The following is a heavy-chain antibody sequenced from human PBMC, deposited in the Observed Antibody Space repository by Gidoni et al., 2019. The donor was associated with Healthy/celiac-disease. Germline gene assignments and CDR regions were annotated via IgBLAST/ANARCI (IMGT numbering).Heavy chain of an antibody. J-gene: IGHJ2*01. V-gene: IGHV4-39*01. CDR3: ARWDKVVTAYWYFDL. Sequence: LVKPSETLSLTCTVSGGSISSSSYYWGWIRQPPGKGLEWIGSIYYSGSTYYNPSLKSRVTISVDTSKNQFSLKLSSVTAADTAVYYCARWDKVVTAYWYFDLWGRGTLVTVSS. CDR1: GGSISSSSYY. D-gene: IGHD2-15*01. CDR2: IYYSGST.